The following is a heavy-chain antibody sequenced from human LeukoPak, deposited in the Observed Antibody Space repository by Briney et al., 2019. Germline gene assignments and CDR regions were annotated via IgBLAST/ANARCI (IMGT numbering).Heavy chain of an antibody. CDR3: ARGGSGSYSAFDF. V-gene: IGHV4-4*07. CDR1: GDSISTYY. J-gene: IGHJ4*02. CDR2: ISTSGST. D-gene: IGHD1-26*01. Sequence: PSETLSLTCTVSGDSISTYYWTWIRQPAGKGLEWIGRISTSGSTNYNPSLKSRVTMSVDTSKNQFSLKLSPVTAADTAVYYCARGGSGSYSAFDFWGQGTLVTVSS.